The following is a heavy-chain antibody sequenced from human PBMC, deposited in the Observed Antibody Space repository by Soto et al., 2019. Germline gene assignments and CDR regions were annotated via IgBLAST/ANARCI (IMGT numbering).Heavy chain of an antibody. Sequence: SETLSLTCTVSGGSISSSSYYWGWIRQPPGKGLEWIGSIYYSGSTYYNPSLNSRVTISVDTSKNQFSLKLSSVTAADTAVYYCASYGSGSYYKLARIDYWGQGALVTVSS. J-gene: IGHJ4*02. CDR1: GGSISSSSYY. V-gene: IGHV4-39*01. D-gene: IGHD3-10*01. CDR3: ASYGSGSYYKLARIDY. CDR2: IYYSGST.